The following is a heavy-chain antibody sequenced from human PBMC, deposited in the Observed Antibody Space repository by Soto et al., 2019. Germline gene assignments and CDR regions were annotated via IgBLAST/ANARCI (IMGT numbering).Heavy chain of an antibody. CDR2: MYYSGSP. D-gene: IGHD2-15*01. V-gene: IGHV4-39*01. CDR1: GGSISSSYY. J-gene: IGHJ4*02. Sequence: ETLSLTCSVSGGSISSSYYWDWIRQPPGKGLEWIVSMYYSGSPIYNVSLKSRVTIFVDTSKNQFSLKLTSVTAADTAVYYCVRQRCGGTCPIDYWGLGTLVTVSS. CDR3: VRQRCGGTCPIDY.